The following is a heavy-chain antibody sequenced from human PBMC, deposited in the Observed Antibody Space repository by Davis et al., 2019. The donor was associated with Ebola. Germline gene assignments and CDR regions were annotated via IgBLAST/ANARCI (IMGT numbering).Heavy chain of an antibody. J-gene: IGHJ4*02. CDR2: ITNNGGST. CDR3: VKGSITMTVVVYFDL. CDR1: GFTFSSYS. V-gene: IGHV3-64D*06. D-gene: IGHD3-22*01. Sequence: PGGSLRLSCAASGFTFSSYSMNWVRQAPGKGLQYVSGITNNGGSTYYADSVKGRFIISRDNSKNTLYLQMSSLRIEDTAVYYCVKGSITMTVVVYFDLWGQGTLVTVSS.